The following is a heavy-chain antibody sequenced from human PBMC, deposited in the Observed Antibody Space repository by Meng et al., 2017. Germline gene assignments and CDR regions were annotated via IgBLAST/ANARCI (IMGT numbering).Heavy chain of an antibody. CDR2: IIPIFGTA. J-gene: IGHJ4*02. D-gene: IGHD6-19*01. V-gene: IGHV1-69*06. CDR3: HSGWYQASDDY. CDR1: GGTFSSYA. Sequence: VQLVPSGDEEKKPGSPVKVSCKASGGTFSSYAISWVRQAPGQGLEWMGGIIPIFGTANYAQKFQGRGTITADKSTSTAYMELSSLRSEDTAVYYCHSGWYQASDDYWGQGTLVTVSS.